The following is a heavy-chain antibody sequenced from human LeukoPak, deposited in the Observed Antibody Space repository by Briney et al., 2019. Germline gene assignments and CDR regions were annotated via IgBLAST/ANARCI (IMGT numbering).Heavy chain of an antibody. Sequence: GASVKVSCKTSGYTFTDFYMHWVRQAPGQGLEWMGWIHPNTGATNCAPKFRGRVIMTRDTFISTIYMEVSRLTSDDTAVYYCARDTQSKRDYWGQGTLVTVSS. CDR3: ARDTQSKRDY. J-gene: IGHJ4*02. D-gene: IGHD2-15*01. V-gene: IGHV1-2*02. CDR1: GYTFTDFY. CDR2: IHPNTGAT.